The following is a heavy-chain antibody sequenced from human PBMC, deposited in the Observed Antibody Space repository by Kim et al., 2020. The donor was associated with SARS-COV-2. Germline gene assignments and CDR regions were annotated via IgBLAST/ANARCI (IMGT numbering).Heavy chain of an antibody. V-gene: IGHV1-2*06. Sequence: ASVKVSCKASGYTFTGYYIHWVRQAPGQGLEWMGRINPDSGGTNFAQKYQGRVTMTRDTSITTAYMELSRLTYDDTAVYYCARGIGVTCSSTSCYSWSDPWGQGTLVTVSS. J-gene: IGHJ5*02. CDR1: GYTFTGYY. D-gene: IGHD2-2*01. CDR3: ARGIGVTCSSTSCYSWSDP. CDR2: INPDSGGT.